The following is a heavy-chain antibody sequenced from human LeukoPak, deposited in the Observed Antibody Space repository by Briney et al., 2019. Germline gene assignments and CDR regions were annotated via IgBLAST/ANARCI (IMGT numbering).Heavy chain of an antibody. V-gene: IGHV3-7*05. J-gene: IGHJ5*02. D-gene: IGHD6-19*01. CDR3: ARDIAAGNLFDP. Sequence: PGGSVTLSCIASGFTLSSQWMNWDRQAPAPGLEAVANLKQDGCDKHYVESVTDRFTISRDRAKNSLYLQMNNVGDEDTAVYYCARDIAAGNLFDPWGKGTLVTVSS. CDR2: LKQDGCDK. CDR1: GFTLSSQW.